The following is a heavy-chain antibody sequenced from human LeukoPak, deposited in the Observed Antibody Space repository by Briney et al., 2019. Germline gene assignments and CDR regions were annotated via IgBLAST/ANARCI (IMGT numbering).Heavy chain of an antibody. CDR3: AKEGTPQVSTWYDL. J-gene: IGHJ5*02. Sequence: GMFLRLSCAASGVTFSPYGMHWVRQAPGKGLEWMAVISYEGGTQHYADSVKGRFIISRDNPRNTLYLQMNILRTEDTAVYYCAKEGTPQVSTWYDLWGQGTQVTVSS. D-gene: IGHD3-10*01. CDR2: ISYEGGTQ. V-gene: IGHV3-30*18. CDR1: GVTFSPYG.